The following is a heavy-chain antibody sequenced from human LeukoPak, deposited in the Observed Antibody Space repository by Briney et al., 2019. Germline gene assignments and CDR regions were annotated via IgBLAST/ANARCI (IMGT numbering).Heavy chain of an antibody. V-gene: IGHV2-70*11. J-gene: IGHJ4*02. CDR3: ARIQLWLRDSAQDAYYFDY. CDR2: IDCDDDT. CDR1: GFSLSTSGMC. D-gene: IGHD5-18*01. Sequence: SGPTLVNPTQTLTLTCTFSGFSLSTSGMCVSWIRQPPGKALEWLARIDCDDDTYYSTPLKTRLTISKDTSKNQVVLTMTNMDPVDTATYYCARIQLWLRDSAQDAYYFDYWGQGTLVTVSS.